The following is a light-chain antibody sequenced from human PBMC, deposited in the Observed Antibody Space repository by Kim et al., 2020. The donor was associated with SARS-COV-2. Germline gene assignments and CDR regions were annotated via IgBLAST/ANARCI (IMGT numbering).Light chain of an antibody. V-gene: IGLV3-21*04. CDR1: NIGSKS. CDR2: YDS. Sequence: ARGRTARITCGGNNIGSKSVHGYQQKPGQAPILVIYYDSDRPSGIPERFSGSNSENSATLTISRVEAGDEADYYCQVWDTSSDHHVFGTGTKVTVL. CDR3: QVWDTSSDHHV. J-gene: IGLJ1*01.